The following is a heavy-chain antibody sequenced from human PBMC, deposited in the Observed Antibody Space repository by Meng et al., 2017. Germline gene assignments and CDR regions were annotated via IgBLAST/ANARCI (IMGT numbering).Heavy chain of an antibody. V-gene: IGHV1-2*06. J-gene: IGHJ4*02. CDR1: GYTFAAYW. Sequence: VELVQSGPEVKTPGASVKLSCKPSGYTFAAYWIHWLRQAPGQGLEWMGRIDPNNDHTQYAQNFQGRVTMTSDTSISTVYMELNGLRSDDTAVYYCARDEDISAAGKLFGDYWGQGTLVTVSS. D-gene: IGHD6-13*01. CDR3: ARDEDISAAGKLFGDY. CDR2: IDPNNDHT.